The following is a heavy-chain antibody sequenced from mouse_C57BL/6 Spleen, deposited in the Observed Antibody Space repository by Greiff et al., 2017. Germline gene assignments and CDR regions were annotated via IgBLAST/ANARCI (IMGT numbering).Heavy chain of an antibody. J-gene: IGHJ4*01. V-gene: IGHV1-62-2*01. CDR2: FYPGSGRI. Sequence: QVQLQQSGAELVKPGASVKLSCKASGYTFTEYTIHWVKQRSGQGLEWIGWFYPGSGRIKYNEKFKDKATLTADKSSSTVYMELSRLTSEDSAVYCCARHEGGYYSNYFYAMDYWGQGTSVTVSS. D-gene: IGHD2-5*01. CDR3: ARHEGGYYSNYFYAMDY. CDR1: GYTFTEYT.